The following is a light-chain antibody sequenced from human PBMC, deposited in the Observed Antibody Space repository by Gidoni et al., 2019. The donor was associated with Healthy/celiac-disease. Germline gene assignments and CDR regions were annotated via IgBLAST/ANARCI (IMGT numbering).Light chain of an antibody. Sequence: EIVLTQSPGTLSLSPGERATLSRRASQSVGSTYLAWYQQKPGQAPRLLIFGASSRATGIPDRFSGSGSGTDFSLSISRLEPEDFAVYYCQQYGRSPWTFGQGTKVEIK. CDR1: QSVGSTY. V-gene: IGKV3-20*01. J-gene: IGKJ1*01. CDR3: QQYGRSPWT. CDR2: GAS.